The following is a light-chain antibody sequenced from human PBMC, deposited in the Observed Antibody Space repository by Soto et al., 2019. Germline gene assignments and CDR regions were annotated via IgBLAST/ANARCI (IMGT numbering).Light chain of an antibody. J-gene: IGKJ1*01. CDR2: DSS. CDR1: HSIISW. V-gene: IGKV1-5*01. Sequence: DIQMTHSPSTLSGSVGDIVTITCLAIHSIISWLACYQHKPGKAPKLLIYDSSSLESGVPSRFSGIGSGTEFTLTISSLQPDDFATYYCQQYNSYSWTFGQGTKVDIK. CDR3: QQYNSYSWT.